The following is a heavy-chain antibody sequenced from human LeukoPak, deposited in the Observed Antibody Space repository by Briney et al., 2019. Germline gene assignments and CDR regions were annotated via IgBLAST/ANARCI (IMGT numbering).Heavy chain of an antibody. J-gene: IGHJ4*02. D-gene: IGHD3-16*02. CDR2: ITGSGDGT. CDR3: AKDSYYDYVWGSYRYTNQFDY. Sequence: PGGSLRLSCAASGFTFSTYAMTWVRQAPGKGLEWVSSITGSGDGTSAADSVTGRFSISRDNSKSTLYLQMNSLRVEDTAVYYCAKDSYYDYVWGSYRYTNQFDYWGQGTLVTVSS. V-gene: IGHV3-23*01. CDR1: GFTFSTYA.